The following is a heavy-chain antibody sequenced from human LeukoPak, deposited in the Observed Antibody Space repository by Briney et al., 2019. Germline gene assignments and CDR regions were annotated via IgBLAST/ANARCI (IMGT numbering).Heavy chain of an antibody. D-gene: IGHD3-3*01. Sequence: SETLSLTCTVSGGSLSSHYWSWIRQPPGKGLEYIGYIYTDGSTSYNPSLKSRVTILVDTSKNQFSLRLSSVTAADTAVYYCARHRDTVFPFDPWGQRTLVTVSS. CDR2: IYTDGST. J-gene: IGHJ5*02. CDR3: ARHRDTVFPFDP. CDR1: GGSLSSHY. V-gene: IGHV4-59*08.